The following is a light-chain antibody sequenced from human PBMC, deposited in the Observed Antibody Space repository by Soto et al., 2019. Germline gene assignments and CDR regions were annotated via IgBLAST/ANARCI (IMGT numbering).Light chain of an antibody. J-gene: IGKJ5*01. Sequence: EIVMTQSPATLSVSPGERATLSCRASQSVSSNLAWYQQKPGQAPRLLIFGASSRATGVPARFSGGGSGTEFTLTINSLQSEDFAVYFCQQYDKWFSITFGQGTRLEI. CDR2: GAS. CDR1: QSVSSN. V-gene: IGKV3-15*01. CDR3: QQYDKWFSIT.